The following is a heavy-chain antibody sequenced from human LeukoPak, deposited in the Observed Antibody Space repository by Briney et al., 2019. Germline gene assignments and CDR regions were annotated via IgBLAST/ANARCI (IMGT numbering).Heavy chain of an antibody. CDR3: ARDLAAAGTWVDY. CDR2: IY. CDR1: NDSITSGAYY. Sequence: PSETLPLTCTVSNDSITSGAYYWTWIRQHPGKGLEWIGYIYYNPSLKSRISMSVDTSKNQFSLKLNSVTAADTAVYYCARDLAAAGTWVDYWGQGTLVTVSS. V-gene: IGHV4-31*03. J-gene: IGHJ4*02. D-gene: IGHD6-13*01.